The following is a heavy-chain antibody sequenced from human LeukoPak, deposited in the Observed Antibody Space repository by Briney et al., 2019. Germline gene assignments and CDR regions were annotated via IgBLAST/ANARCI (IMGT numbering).Heavy chain of an antibody. CDR3: TRATYYYDSSGYYHPGYFDY. Sequence: GASVTVSFMASVYTFTSYGISWVRQAPGQGREWMGWISAYNGNTNYAQKLQGRVTMTTDTSTSTAYMELRSLRSDDTAVYYCTRATYYYDSSGYYHPGYFDYWGQGTLVTVSS. V-gene: IGHV1-18*01. CDR1: VYTFTSYG. CDR2: ISAYNGNT. J-gene: IGHJ4*02. D-gene: IGHD3-22*01.